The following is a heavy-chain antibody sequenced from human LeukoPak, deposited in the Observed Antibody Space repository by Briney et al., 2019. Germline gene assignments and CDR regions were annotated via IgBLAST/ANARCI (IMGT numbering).Heavy chain of an antibody. V-gene: IGHV3-48*04. CDR2: ISSSGSTI. CDR3: ARGDTITGSCFDY. D-gene: IGHD5-12*01. J-gene: IGHJ4*02. Sequence: QPGGSLRLSCAASGFTFSSYGMHWVRQAPGKGLEWVSFISSSGSTIYYADSVKGRFTISRDNAKNSLYLQMNSLRAEDTAVYYCARGDTITGSCFDYWGQGTLVTVSS. CDR1: GFTFSSYG.